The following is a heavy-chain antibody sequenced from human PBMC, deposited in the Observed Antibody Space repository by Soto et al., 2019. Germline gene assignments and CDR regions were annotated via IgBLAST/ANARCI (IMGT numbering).Heavy chain of an antibody. V-gene: IGHV1-18*01. Sequence: QVQLVQSGPEVKKPGASVKVSCKASGYTFTNYGFNWVRQAPGQGLEWMGWISAYNGHTKYSQIFQARVMMTTDTSTSTASMELRSLKSDDTTVYYCATEGAGTNALGYWCQANLVTVSS. D-gene: IGHD2-8*01. CDR1: GYTFTNYG. CDR3: ATEGAGTNALGY. CDR2: ISAYNGHT. J-gene: IGHJ4*01.